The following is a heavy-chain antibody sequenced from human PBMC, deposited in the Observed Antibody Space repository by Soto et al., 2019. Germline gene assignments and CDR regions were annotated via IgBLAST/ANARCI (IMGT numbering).Heavy chain of an antibody. Sequence: KTSETLSLTCAVYGGSFSGYYWSWIRQPPGKGLEWIGEINHSGSTNYNPSLKSRVTISVDTSKNQFSLKLSSVTAADTAVYYCAGYLCGGDCYRPYAFDIWGQGTMVTVSS. CDR1: GGSFSGYY. V-gene: IGHV4-34*01. J-gene: IGHJ3*02. CDR3: AGYLCGGDCYRPYAFDI. CDR2: INHSGST. D-gene: IGHD2-21*02.